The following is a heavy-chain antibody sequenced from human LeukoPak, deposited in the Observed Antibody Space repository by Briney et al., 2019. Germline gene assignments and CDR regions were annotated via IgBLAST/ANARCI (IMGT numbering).Heavy chain of an antibody. D-gene: IGHD3-10*01. CDR3: AKEGGSFYYYGSGSYLAFDY. CDR1: GFTFSSYA. CDR2: ISGSGGST. V-gene: IGHV3-23*01. J-gene: IGHJ4*02. Sequence: PGGSLRLSCAASGFTFSSYAMSWVRQAPGKGLEWVSAISGSGGSTYYADSVKGRFTISRDNSKNTLYLQMNSLRAVDTAVYYCAKEGGSFYYYGSGSYLAFDYWGQGTLVTVSS.